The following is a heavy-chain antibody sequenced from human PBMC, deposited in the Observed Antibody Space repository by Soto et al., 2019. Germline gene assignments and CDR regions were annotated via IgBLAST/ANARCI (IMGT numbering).Heavy chain of an antibody. J-gene: IGHJ4*02. CDR2: INAGNGNT. D-gene: IGHD6-13*01. CDR3: ARVAAAGRIDY. CDR1: GYTFTSYA. V-gene: IGHV1-3*01. Sequence: ASVKVSCKASGYTFTSYAMHWVRQAPGQRLEWMGWINAGNGNTKYSQKFQGRVTITRDTSASTAYMELSSLRSGDTAVYYCARVAAAGRIDYWGQGTLVTVSS.